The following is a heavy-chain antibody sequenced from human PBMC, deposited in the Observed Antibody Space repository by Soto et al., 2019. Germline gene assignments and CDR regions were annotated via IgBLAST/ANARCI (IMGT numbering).Heavy chain of an antibody. Sequence: QVQLVQSGAEVKKPGASVTVSCKAPRYIFTAYFMHWVRQAPGQGLEWMGWINPNNGATHYGLSFQGRVTMTRDTSISTAYLELSSLRSDDTAVYYCASHAPGARFDPWGHGTLVIVSS. V-gene: IGHV1-2*02. J-gene: IGHJ5*02. CDR1: RYIFTAYF. CDR2: INPNNGAT. CDR3: ASHAPGARFDP.